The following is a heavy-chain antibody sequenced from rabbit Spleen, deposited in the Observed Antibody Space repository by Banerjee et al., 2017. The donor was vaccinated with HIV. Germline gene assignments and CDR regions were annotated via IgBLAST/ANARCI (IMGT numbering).Heavy chain of an antibody. V-gene: IGHV1S40*01. CDR3: ARDLVAVIGWNFNL. J-gene: IGHJ4*01. Sequence: QSLEESGGDLVKPGASLTLTCTASGFDLSSSWMCWVRQAPGKGLEWIACINIVTGKSVYASWAKGRFIMSRTSSTTVTLQMTSLTAADTATYFCARDLVAVIGWNFNLWGPGTLVTVS. CDR1: GFDLSSSW. D-gene: IGHD1-1*01. CDR2: INIVTGKS.